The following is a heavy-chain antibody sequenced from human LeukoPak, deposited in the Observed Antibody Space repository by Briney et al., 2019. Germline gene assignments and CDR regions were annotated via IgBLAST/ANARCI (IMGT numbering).Heavy chain of an antibody. V-gene: IGHV3-33*08. Sequence: PGGSLRLSCAASGFTFKNAWMSWVRQAPGKGLEWVAVIWYDGSNKYYADSVKGRFTISRDNSKNTLYLQMNSLRAEDTAVYYCARDRGVGASPFDYWGQGTLVTVSS. CDR1: GFTFKNAW. CDR2: IWYDGSNK. CDR3: ARDRGVGASPFDY. D-gene: IGHD1-26*01. J-gene: IGHJ4*02.